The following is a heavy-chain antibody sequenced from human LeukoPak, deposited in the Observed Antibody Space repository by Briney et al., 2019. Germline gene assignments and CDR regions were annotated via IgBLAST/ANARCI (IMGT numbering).Heavy chain of an antibody. V-gene: IGHV1-2*02. CDR1: GYAFIGFY. Sequence: ASVKVSCTASGYAFIGFYIHWVRQAPGQGLEWMGWINSNSGVPNYAQKFQGRVTMTRDTSIGTAYIQLSSLRSDDTAVYYCARDPLYSSGPISHDFWGQGTLVTVSS. CDR3: ARDPLYSSGPISHDF. CDR2: INSNSGVP. J-gene: IGHJ4*02. D-gene: IGHD3-22*01.